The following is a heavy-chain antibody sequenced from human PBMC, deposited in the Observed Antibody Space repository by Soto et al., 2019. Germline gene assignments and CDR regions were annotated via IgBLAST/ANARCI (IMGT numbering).Heavy chain of an antibody. V-gene: IGHV4-61*01. Sequence: QVQLQESGPGLVKPSETLSLTCAVSGASGSSGSYYWSWIRQPPGKGLEWIGHVYYSGGTDYNPSLKSRVTISVDTSKKQLSLKLRSVTAADTAVYYCARDHGRSDWFDYWGQGTLVTVSS. CDR3: ARDHGRSDWFDY. J-gene: IGHJ4*02. D-gene: IGHD1-26*01. CDR1: GASGSSGSYY. CDR2: VYYSGGT.